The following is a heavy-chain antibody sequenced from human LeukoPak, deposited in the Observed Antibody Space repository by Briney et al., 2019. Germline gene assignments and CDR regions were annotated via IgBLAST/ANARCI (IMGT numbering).Heavy chain of an antibody. Sequence: GSLRLSCTASGLTFSTSGFDWVRQAPGKGLEWVASIGPTGSDRYHADSIKGRFTISRDNANNFLYLQMNSLRAEDTAVYYCATETNGRHYDYWGQGTLLTVSS. V-gene: IGHV3-21*06. CDR1: GLTFSTSG. CDR2: IGPTGSDR. J-gene: IGHJ4*02. D-gene: IGHD1-14*01. CDR3: ATETNGRHYDY.